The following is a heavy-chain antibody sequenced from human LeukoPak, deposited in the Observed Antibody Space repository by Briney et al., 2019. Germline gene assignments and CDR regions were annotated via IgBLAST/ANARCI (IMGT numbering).Heavy chain of an antibody. D-gene: IGHD3-10*01. V-gene: IGHV4-61*02. Sequence: PSETLSLTCTVSGGSISSGSYYWSWIRQPAGKGLEWIGRIYTRGSTNYNPSLKSRVTMSVDTSKNQFSLKLSSVTAADTAAYYCATDGMVRGPDAWFDSWGQGTLVTVSS. CDR1: GGSISSGSYY. J-gene: IGHJ5*01. CDR2: IYTRGST. CDR3: ATDGMVRGPDAWFDS.